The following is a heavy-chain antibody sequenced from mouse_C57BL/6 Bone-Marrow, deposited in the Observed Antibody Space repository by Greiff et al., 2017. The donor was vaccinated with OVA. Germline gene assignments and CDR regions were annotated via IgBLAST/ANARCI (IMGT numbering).Heavy chain of an antibody. CDR2: ISSGGSYT. D-gene: IGHD2-4*01. Sequence: EVQGVESGGDLVKPGGSLTLSCAASGFTFSSYGMSWVRQTPDKRLEWVATISSGGSYTYYPDSVKGRFTISRDNAKNTLYLQMSILKSEDTAMYYFARRCYDYARPYLDYWGQGTTLTVSS. CDR1: GFTFSSYG. V-gene: IGHV5-6*01. J-gene: IGHJ2*01. CDR3: ARRCYDYARPYLDY.